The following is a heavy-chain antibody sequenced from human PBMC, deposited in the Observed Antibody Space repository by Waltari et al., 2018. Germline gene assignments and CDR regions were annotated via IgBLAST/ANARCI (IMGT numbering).Heavy chain of an antibody. CDR1: GYSISSGYY. D-gene: IGHD1-26*01. J-gene: IGHJ3*02. V-gene: IGHV4-4*07. CDR2: ISTSGST. CDR3: ARDNGRDRGYAFDI. Sequence: QVQLQESGPGLVKPSETLSLTCAVSGYSISSGYYWSWIRQPAGQGLEWIGRISTSGSTDYNSSLKSRVIISVDTSKNQFSLKLSSVTAADTAVYYCARDNGRDRGYAFDIWGQGTMVTVSS.